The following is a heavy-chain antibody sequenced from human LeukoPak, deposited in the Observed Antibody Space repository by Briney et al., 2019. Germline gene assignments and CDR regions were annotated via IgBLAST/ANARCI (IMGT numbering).Heavy chain of an antibody. J-gene: IGHJ4*02. CDR3: ARAATYYYGSGRRYFDY. Sequence: SETLSLTCAVYCESFSGYYWSWMRQPPGKGLEWIGEINHRGSTNYNPSLKSRVTISVDTSKNQFSLKLSSVTAADTAVYYCARAATYYYGSGRRYFDYWGQGTLVTVSS. CDR1: CESFSGYY. D-gene: IGHD3-10*01. V-gene: IGHV4-34*01. CDR2: INHRGST.